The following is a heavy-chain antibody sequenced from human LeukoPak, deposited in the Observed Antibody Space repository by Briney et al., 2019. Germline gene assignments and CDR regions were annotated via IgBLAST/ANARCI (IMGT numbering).Heavy chain of an antibody. V-gene: IGHV5-51*01. CDR3: ARHAEYSSSWL. CDR2: IFPAEFDT. CDR1: GYSFTNYW. D-gene: IGHD6-13*01. J-gene: IGHJ4*02. Sequence: GESLKIFCKGSGYSFTNYWIGWVGRMAGEGVEWMGIIFPAEFDTKYSPSFQRQVTISADKSITTAYLQWSSLKASDTAMYYCARHAEYSSSWLWGQGTLVTVSS.